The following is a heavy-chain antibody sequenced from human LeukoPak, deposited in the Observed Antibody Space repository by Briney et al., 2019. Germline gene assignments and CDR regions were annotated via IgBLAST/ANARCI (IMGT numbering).Heavy chain of an antibody. CDR3: ARASRHSSSAAFDY. CDR2: ISYDGSNK. V-gene: IGHV3-30-3*01. CDR1: RFTFSSYA. D-gene: IGHD6-6*01. J-gene: IGHJ4*02. Sequence: SGGPLRLSCAASRFTFSSYAIHWVRQAPGKGLEWVAVISYDGSNKYYADSVKGRFTISRDNSKNTLYLQMNSLRAEDTAVYYCARASRHSSSAAFDYWGQGTLVTVSS.